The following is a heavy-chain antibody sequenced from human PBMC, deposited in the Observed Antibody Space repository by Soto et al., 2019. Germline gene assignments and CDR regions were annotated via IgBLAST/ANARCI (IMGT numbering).Heavy chain of an antibody. D-gene: IGHD3-9*01. CDR3: ARAGPYYDILTGYYHNWFDP. CDR1: GGSISSYY. J-gene: IGHJ5*02. Sequence: PSETLSLTSTVSGGSISSYYWIWIRQPPGEGLEWIGYIYYSGSTNYNPSLKSRVTISVDTSKNQFSLKLSSVTAADTAVYYCARAGPYYDILTGYYHNWFDPWGQGTLVTVSS. CDR2: IYYSGST. V-gene: IGHV4-59*01.